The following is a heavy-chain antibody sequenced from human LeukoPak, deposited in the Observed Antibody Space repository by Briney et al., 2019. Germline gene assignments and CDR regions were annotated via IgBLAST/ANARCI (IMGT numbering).Heavy chain of an antibody. V-gene: IGHV1-18*01. Sequence: ASVKVSCKGSGYTFSNYGINWVRQVPGQGLEWMGWIGAYNGYTIYADNLQGRVTMTTDTSTSTAHMELRSLRSDDTAVYYCARDLRRDESSNYYYIGWFDLWGQGTLVTVSS. CDR3: ARDLRRDESSNYYYIGWFDL. CDR1: GYTFSNYG. J-gene: IGHJ5*01. CDR2: IGAYNGYT. D-gene: IGHD3-22*01.